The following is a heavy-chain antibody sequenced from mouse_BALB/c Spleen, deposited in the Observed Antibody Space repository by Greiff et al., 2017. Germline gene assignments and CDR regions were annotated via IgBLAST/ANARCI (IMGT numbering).Heavy chain of an antibody. J-gene: IGHJ4*01. V-gene: IGHV2-9*02. CDR2: IWAGGST. CDR3: GRENWDAAMDY. D-gene: IGHD4-1*01. Sequence: QVQLQQSGPGLVAPSQSLSLTCTVSGFSLTSYCVHWVLQHPGKGLEWLGVIWAGGSTNYNSALMSRLSISKDNSKSQVFLKMNSLQTDDTARYYCGRENWDAAMDYWGQGTSVTVSA. CDR1: GFSLTSYC.